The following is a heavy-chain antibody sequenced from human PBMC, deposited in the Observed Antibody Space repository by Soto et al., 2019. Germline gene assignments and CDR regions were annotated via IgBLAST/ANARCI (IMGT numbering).Heavy chain of an antibody. CDR1: GFTFSSYA. J-gene: IGHJ4*02. V-gene: IGHV3-30-3*01. CDR3: AREENDFWSGPHAAY. Sequence: QVQLVDSGGGVVQPGRSLRLSCAASGFTFSSYAMHWVRQAPGKGLEWVAVISYDGSNKYYADSVKGRFTISRDNSKNTLYLQMNSLRAEDTAVYYCAREENDFWSGPHAAYWGQGTLVTVSS. CDR2: ISYDGSNK. D-gene: IGHD3-3*01.